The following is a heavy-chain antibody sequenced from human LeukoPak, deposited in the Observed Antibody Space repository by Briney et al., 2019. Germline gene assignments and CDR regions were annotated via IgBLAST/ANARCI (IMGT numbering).Heavy chain of an antibody. V-gene: IGHV4-59*01. CDR3: ARGLMMAVAGRGEFHY. J-gene: IGHJ4*02. CDR2: IYYSGST. D-gene: IGHD6-13*01. CDR1: GGSISSYY. Sequence: SETLSLTCIVSGGSISSYYRSWIRQPPGKGLEWIGYIYYSGSTNYNPSLKSRVTISVDTSKNQFSLKLSSVTAADTAVYYCARGLMMAVAGRGEFHYWGQGTLVTVSS.